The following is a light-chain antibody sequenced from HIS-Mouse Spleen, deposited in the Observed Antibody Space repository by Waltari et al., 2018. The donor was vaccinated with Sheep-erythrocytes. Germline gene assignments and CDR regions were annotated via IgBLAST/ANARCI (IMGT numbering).Light chain of an antibody. V-gene: IGKV3-11*01. Sequence: EIVLTQSPATLSLSPGERATLYCRASQSVSSHLAWYQQKPGQAPRLLIYYASNRATGIPARFSGSGSGTDFTLTISSLEPEDFAVYYCQQRSNWPPYTFGQGTKLEIK. CDR3: QQRSNWPPYT. CDR2: YAS. CDR1: QSVSSH. J-gene: IGKJ2*01.